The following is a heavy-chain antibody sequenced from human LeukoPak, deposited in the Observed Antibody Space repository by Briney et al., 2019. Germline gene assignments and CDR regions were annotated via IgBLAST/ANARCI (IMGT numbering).Heavy chain of an antibody. Sequence: PGGSLRLSCAASGLPFSSYGMHCVRQAPGKGLEWVALILDGGSNEHYADSVKGRFTISRDNSKNTLYLHVNSLRPEDTAVYYCAKSRFSCIGNNCYSPDYWGQGTLDTVSS. D-gene: IGHD2-15*01. J-gene: IGHJ4*02. CDR2: ILDGGSNE. V-gene: IGHV3-30*18. CDR1: GLPFSSYG. CDR3: AKSRFSCIGNNCYSPDY.